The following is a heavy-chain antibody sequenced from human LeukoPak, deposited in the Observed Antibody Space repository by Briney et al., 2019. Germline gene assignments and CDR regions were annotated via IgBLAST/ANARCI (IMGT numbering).Heavy chain of an antibody. CDR3: ARGIAARQTFDY. D-gene: IGHD6-6*01. J-gene: IGHJ4*02. V-gene: IGHV4-39*01. Sequence: PSETLSLTCTVSGGSISSSSYYWGWIRQPPGKGLEWIGSIYYSGSTYYNPSLKNRVTISVDTSKNQFSLKLSSVTAADTAVYYCARGIAARQTFDYWGQGTLVTVSS. CDR2: IYYSGST. CDR1: GGSISSSSYY.